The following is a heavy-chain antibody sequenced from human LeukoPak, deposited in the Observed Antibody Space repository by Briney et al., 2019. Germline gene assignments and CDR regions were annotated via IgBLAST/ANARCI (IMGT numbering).Heavy chain of an antibody. J-gene: IGHJ3*02. CDR2: ITSAGSST. Sequence: GGSLRLSCAASGFTFTSYWMHWVRQVPGKGLVWVSRITSAGSSTSYAGSVKGRFTISRDNAKNTLYLQMNSLRPEDTAVYYCASGDGHGFDIWGQGTMVTVSS. CDR1: GFTFTSYW. D-gene: IGHD5-24*01. CDR3: ASGDGHGFDI. V-gene: IGHV3-74*01.